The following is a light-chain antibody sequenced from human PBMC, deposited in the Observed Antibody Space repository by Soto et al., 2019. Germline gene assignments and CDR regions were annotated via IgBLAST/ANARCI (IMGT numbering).Light chain of an antibody. V-gene: IGKV3-20*01. CDR3: QQYGFSPWT. J-gene: IGKJ1*01. Sequence: EIVLTQSPGTLSLSPGERATLSCRASQSVSSSYLGWYQQKPGQAPRLLIYGASSRATGIPDRFSGSGSGTDFTLTISRLEPEDFEVYYCQQYGFSPWTFGQGTKVEIK. CDR2: GAS. CDR1: QSVSSSY.